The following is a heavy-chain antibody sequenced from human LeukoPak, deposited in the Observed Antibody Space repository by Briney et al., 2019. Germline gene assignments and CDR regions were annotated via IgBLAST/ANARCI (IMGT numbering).Heavy chain of an antibody. Sequence: PGGSLRLSCAASGFTFSSYAMHWVRQAPGKGLEWVAVISYDGSNKHYADSVKGRFTISRDNSKNTLYLQMNSLRAEDTAVYYCARDPGIAVGVNWFDPWGQGTLVTVSS. CDR1: GFTFSSYA. CDR3: ARDPGIAVGVNWFDP. D-gene: IGHD6-19*01. J-gene: IGHJ5*02. CDR2: ISYDGSNK. V-gene: IGHV3-30*04.